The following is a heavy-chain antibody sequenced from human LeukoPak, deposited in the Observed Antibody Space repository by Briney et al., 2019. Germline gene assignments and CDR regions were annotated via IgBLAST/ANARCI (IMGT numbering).Heavy chain of an antibody. CDR2: FYYSGNT. V-gene: IGHV4-59*08. CDR1: GGSISSYY. Sequence: SETLSLTCTVSGGSISSYYWSWIRQPPGKGLEWIGCFYYSGNTHSNPSLKSRVTISVDTSKNQFSLKLMSVTAADTAVYYCATVRPENSGSYYWDYWGQGTLITVSS. CDR3: ATVRPENSGSYYWDY. D-gene: IGHD1-26*01. J-gene: IGHJ4*02.